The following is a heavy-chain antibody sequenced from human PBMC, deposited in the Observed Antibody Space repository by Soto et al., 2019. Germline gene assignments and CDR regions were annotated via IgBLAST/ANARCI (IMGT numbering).Heavy chain of an antibody. CDR3: ARDHAFWSGSIRAQDYYYGMDV. J-gene: IGHJ6*02. CDR2: ISAYNGNT. CDR1: GYTFTSYG. V-gene: IGHV1-18*01. D-gene: IGHD3-3*01. Sequence: GASVKVSCKASGYTFTSYGISWVRQAPGQGLEWMGWISAYNGNTNYAQKLQGRVTMTTDTSTSTAYMELRSLRSDDTAVYYCARDHAFWSGSIRAQDYYYGMDVWGQGTTVTVS.